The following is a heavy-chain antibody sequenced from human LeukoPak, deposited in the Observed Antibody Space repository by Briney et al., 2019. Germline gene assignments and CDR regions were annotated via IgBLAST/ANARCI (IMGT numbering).Heavy chain of an antibody. Sequence: SETLSLTCGVSGYSISISYYWGWIRPPPGKGLEWIGSIYHSGITYYNPSLKSRVTVSVDTSKNQFSLKLSSVTAADTAVYYCARAHRGFVTSYNQYYYHMDVWSKGTTVTVPS. J-gene: IGHJ6*03. CDR2: IYHSGIT. CDR1: GYSISISYY. D-gene: IGHD1-14*01. CDR3: ARAHRGFVTSYNQYYYHMDV. V-gene: IGHV4-38-2*01.